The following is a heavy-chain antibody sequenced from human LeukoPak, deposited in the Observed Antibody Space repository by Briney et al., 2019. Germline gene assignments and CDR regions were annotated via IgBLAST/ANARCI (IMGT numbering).Heavy chain of an antibody. V-gene: IGHV3-74*01. CDR2: INSDGSTT. J-gene: IGHJ4*02. D-gene: IGHD4-23*01. CDR3: VGPEPDEKHGGNPFDY. Sequence: GGSLRLSCAASGFTFSSYWMHWVRQVPGKGLVWVSRINSDGSTTWYADSVKGRFTISRDNAKNTLYLQMNSLRAEDTAVYYCVGPEPDEKHGGNPFDYWGQGTLVTVSS. CDR1: GFTFSSYW.